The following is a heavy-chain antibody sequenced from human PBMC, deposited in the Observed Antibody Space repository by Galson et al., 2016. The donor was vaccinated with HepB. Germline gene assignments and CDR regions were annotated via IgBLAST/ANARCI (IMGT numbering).Heavy chain of an antibody. Sequence: SLRLSCAGSGFLFRGYGMHWVRQAPGKGLEWVAADSMDGRRKFYSDSVRGRFTISRDNSNNMLFLQMDSLRPDDTAVYYCAKRNEFCPPVGCSVDYWGQGPLVSVSS. D-gene: IGHD3-10*02. V-gene: IGHV3-30*18. J-gene: IGHJ4*02. CDR2: DSMDGRRK. CDR1: GFLFRGYG. CDR3: AKRNEFCPPVGCSVDY.